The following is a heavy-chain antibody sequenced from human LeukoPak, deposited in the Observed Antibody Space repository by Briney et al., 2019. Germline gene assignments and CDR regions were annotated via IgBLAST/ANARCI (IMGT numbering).Heavy chain of an antibody. V-gene: IGHV1-18*04. CDR1: GYTFTGYY. Sequence: ASVKVSCKASGYTFTGYYMHWVRQAPGQGLEWMGWISAYNGNTNYAQKLQGRVTMTTDTSTSTAYMELRSLRSDDTAVYYCARDPKLWFGEYHDAFDIWGQGTMVTVSS. CDR3: ARDPKLWFGEYHDAFDI. D-gene: IGHD3-10*01. CDR2: ISAYNGNT. J-gene: IGHJ3*02.